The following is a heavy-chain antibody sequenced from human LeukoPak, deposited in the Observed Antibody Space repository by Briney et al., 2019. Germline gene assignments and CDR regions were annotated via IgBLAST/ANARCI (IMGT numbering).Heavy chain of an antibody. CDR1: GYTFTSYY. J-gene: IGHJ4*02. CDR2: INPSGGST. Sequence: ASVKVSCKASGYTFTSYYMHWVRQVPGQGLEWMGIINPSGGSTSYAQKFQGRVTMTRDMSTSTVYMELSSLRSEDTAVYYCARAGYCSSTSCYQIFDYWGQGTLVTVSS. D-gene: IGHD2-2*01. V-gene: IGHV1-46*01. CDR3: ARAGYCSSTSCYQIFDY.